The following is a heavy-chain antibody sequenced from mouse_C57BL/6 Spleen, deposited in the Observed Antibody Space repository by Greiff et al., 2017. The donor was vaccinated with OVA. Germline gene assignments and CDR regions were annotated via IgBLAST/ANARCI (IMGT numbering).Heavy chain of an antibody. D-gene: IGHD3-2*02. CDR1: GFSLTSYG. CDR2: IWSGGST. CDR3: ARGAAQANAMDY. Sequence: LQESGPGLVQPSQSLSITCTVSGFSLTSYGVHWVRQSPGKGLEWLGVIWSGGSTDYNAAFISRLSISKDNSKSQVFFKMNSLQADDTAIYYCARGAAQANAMDYWGQGTSVTVSS. V-gene: IGHV2-2*01. J-gene: IGHJ4*01.